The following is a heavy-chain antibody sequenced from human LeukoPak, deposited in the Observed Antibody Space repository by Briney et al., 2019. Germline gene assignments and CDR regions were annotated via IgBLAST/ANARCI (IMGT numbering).Heavy chain of an antibody. CDR1: GFTFDDYG. CDR3: AKDEGHSYGPYFDY. J-gene: IGHJ4*02. CDR2: TNWDGGST. D-gene: IGHD5-18*01. Sequence: GGSLRLSCAASGFTFDDYGMSWVRQAPGKGLEWVSLTNWDGGSTYYADSVKGRFTISRDNSKNSLYLHMNSLRTEDTALYYCAKDEGHSYGPYFDYWGQGTLVTVST. V-gene: IGHV3-43*01.